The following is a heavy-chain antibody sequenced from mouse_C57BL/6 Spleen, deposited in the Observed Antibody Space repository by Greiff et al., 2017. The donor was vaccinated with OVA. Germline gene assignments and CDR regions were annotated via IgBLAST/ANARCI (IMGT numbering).Heavy chain of an antibody. Sequence: QVQLQQSGPELVKPGASVKISCKASGYAFSSSWMNWVTQRPGKGLEWIGRIYPGDGDTNYNGKFKGKATLTADKSSSTAYMQLSSLTSEDSAVYFCARSSTTVPWYFDVWGTGTTVTVSS. CDR1: GYAFSSSW. CDR3: ARSSTTVPWYFDV. V-gene: IGHV1-82*01. D-gene: IGHD1-1*01. CDR2: IYPGDGDT. J-gene: IGHJ1*03.